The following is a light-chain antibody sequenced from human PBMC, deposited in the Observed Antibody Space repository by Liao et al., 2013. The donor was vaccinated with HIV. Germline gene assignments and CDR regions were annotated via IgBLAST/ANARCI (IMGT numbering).Light chain of an antibody. CDR1: RLGDKY. Sequence: SYALTQPPSVSVSPGQTASITCSGDRLGDKYTCWYQQKPGQSPVLVIYQDNKRPSGIPERFSGSTSGNTATLTISGTQPMDEADYYCQAWDRNTAIFGGGTKLTVL. V-gene: IGLV3-1*01. J-gene: IGLJ2*01. CDR2: QDN. CDR3: QAWDRNTAI.